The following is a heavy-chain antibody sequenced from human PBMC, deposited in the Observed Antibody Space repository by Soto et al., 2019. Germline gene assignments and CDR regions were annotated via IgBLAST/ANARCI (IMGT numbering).Heavy chain of an antibody. D-gene: IGHD3-3*01. CDR2: ISGSGGST. V-gene: IGHV3-23*01. J-gene: IGHJ6*03. Sequence: HHGGSLRLSCAASGFTFSSYAMSWVRQAPGKGLEWVSAISGSGGSTYYADSVKGRFTISRDNSKNTLYLQMNSLRAEDTAVYYCAKDNDFGDYYYYYYYMDVWGKGTTVTVSS. CDR1: GFTFSSYA. CDR3: AKDNDFGDYYYYYYYMDV.